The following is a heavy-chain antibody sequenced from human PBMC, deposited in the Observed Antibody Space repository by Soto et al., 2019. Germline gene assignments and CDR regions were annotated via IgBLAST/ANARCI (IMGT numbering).Heavy chain of an antibody. CDR3: ARVWYYYYGMDV. J-gene: IGHJ6*02. CDR1: GFTVSSNY. CDR2: IYSGGST. V-gene: IGHV3-53*01. Sequence: GGSLRLSCAASGFTVSSNYMSWVRQAPGKGLEWVSVIYSGGSTYYADSVKGRFTISRDNSKNTLYLQMNSLRAEDTAVYYCARVWYYYYGMDVWGQGTTVTVSS.